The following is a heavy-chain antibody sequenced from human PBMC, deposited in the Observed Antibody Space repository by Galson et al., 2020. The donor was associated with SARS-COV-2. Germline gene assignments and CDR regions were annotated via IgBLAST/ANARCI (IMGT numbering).Heavy chain of an antibody. CDR2: IWYDGSNK. CDR3: ARSRGDSSSWYGSLLDY. V-gene: IGHV3-33*01. J-gene: IGHJ4*02. Sequence: GGSLRLSCAASGFTFSSYGMHWVRQAPGKGLEWVAVIWYDGSNKYYADSAKVRFTISRDNSKNTLYLQMNSLRAEDTAVYYCARSRGDSSSWYGSLLDYWGQGTLVTVSS. D-gene: IGHD6-13*01. CDR1: GFTFSSYG.